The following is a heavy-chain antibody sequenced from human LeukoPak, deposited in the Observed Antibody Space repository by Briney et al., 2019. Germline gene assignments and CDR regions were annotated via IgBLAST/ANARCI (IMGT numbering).Heavy chain of an antibody. Sequence: GASVKVSCKASGYTFSTYGISWVRQAPGQGLEWMGIINPSGGSTSYAQKLQGRVTMTTDTSTSTAYMELRSLRSDDTAVYYCARDGSDSSGYYAFDIWGQGTMVTVSS. CDR3: ARDGSDSSGYYAFDI. V-gene: IGHV1-18*01. CDR2: INPSGGST. CDR1: GYTFSTYG. J-gene: IGHJ3*02. D-gene: IGHD3-22*01.